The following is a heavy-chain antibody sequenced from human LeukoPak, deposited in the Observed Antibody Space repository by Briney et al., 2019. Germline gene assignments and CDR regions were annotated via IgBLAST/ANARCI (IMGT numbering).Heavy chain of an antibody. CDR1: GFTFSSYG. CDR2: ISYDGSNK. V-gene: IGHV3-30*18. J-gene: IGHJ6*02. D-gene: IGHD4-23*01. CDR3: AKATLGGPYYYYGMDV. Sequence: GGSLRLSCAASGFTFSSYGMHWVRQAPGKGLEWVAVISYDGSNKYYADSVKGRFTISRDNSKNTLYLQMNSLRAEDTAVYYCAKATLGGPYYYYGMDVWGQGSTVTVSS.